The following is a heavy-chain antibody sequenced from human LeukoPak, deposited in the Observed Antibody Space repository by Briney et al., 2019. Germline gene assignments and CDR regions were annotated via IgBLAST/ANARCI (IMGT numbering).Heavy chain of an antibody. CDR3: ATDKGPYSGSWYPNWFDP. J-gene: IGHJ5*02. Sequence: SETLSLTCTVSGDSISSSSYYWGWIRQPPGKGLEWLGSIYYSGSTYYNPSLKSRVTISVDTSKNQSSLKLSSVTAADTAKYYCATDKGPYSGSWYPNWFDPWGQGTLVTVSS. CDR2: IYYSGST. V-gene: IGHV4-39*07. D-gene: IGHD6-13*01. CDR1: GDSISSSSYY.